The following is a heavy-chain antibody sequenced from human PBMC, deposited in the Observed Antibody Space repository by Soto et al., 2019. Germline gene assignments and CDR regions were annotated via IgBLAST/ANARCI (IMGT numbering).Heavy chain of an antibody. CDR3: ARDNRASHAFDI. V-gene: IGHV1-3*01. CDR1: GYTFTSYA. J-gene: IGHJ3*02. CDR2: INAGNGNT. Sequence: ASVKVSCKASGYTFTSYAIDWVRQAPGQRLEWMGWINAGNGNTKYSQKFQGRVTITRDTSASTAYMELSSLRSEDTAVYYCARDNRASHAFDIWGQGTMVTVSS.